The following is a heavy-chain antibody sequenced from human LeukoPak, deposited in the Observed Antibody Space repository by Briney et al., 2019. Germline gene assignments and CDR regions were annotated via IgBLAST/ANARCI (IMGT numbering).Heavy chain of an antibody. Sequence: GGSLRLSCAASGFTFSSHAMSWVRQAPGKGPEWVSTITGHGASTYYADSVKGRFTISRDNSKNTLYLLMNNLRVEDTAVYYCAKDREWSWFDPWGQGALVTVSS. J-gene: IGHJ5*02. CDR2: ITGHGAST. CDR1: GFTFSSHA. V-gene: IGHV3-23*01. CDR3: AKDREWSWFDP. D-gene: IGHD3-3*01.